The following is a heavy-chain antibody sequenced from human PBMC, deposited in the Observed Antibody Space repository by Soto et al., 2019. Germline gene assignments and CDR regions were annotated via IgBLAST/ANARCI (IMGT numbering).Heavy chain of an antibody. D-gene: IGHD2-21*01. Sequence: EVQLVESGGGLVQPGGSLRLSCAASGFTFSTYWMSWVRQAPGKGLEWVASIKQDGSEEYYVDSVKGRFTISRDNAKNSLYLQMNSLRAEDAGVYYCARLMWWWTGWGQGTLVTVSS. CDR3: ARLMWWWTG. CDR2: IKQDGSEE. V-gene: IGHV3-7*01. J-gene: IGHJ4*02. CDR1: GFTFSTYW.